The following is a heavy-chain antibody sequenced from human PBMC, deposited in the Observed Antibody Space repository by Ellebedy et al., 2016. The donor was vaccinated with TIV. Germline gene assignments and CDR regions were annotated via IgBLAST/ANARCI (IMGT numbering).Heavy chain of an antibody. CDR1: GYTFSSYG. V-gene: IGHV1-18*01. Sequence: AASVKVSCKASGYTFSSYGIGWARQAPGQGLEWMGWISAHNGNTNYAQKLQGRVTLTTDTSTGTAYMELRSLGSDDTAVYYCARDGYFDYWGQGTLVTVSS. CDR3: ARDGYFDY. J-gene: IGHJ4*02. D-gene: IGHD2-2*03. CDR2: ISAHNGNT.